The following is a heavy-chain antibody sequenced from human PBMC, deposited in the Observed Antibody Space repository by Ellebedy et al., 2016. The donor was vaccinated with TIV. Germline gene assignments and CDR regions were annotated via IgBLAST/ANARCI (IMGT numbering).Heavy chain of an antibody. Sequence: SETLSLTXAVYGGSFSGYYWSWIRQPPGKGLEWIGEINHSGSTNYNPSLKSRVTISVDTSKNQFSLKLSSVTAADTAVYYCARTVTTRHFDYWGQGTLVTVSS. D-gene: IGHD4-17*01. V-gene: IGHV4-34*01. CDR2: INHSGST. J-gene: IGHJ4*02. CDR1: GGSFSGYY. CDR3: ARTVTTRHFDY.